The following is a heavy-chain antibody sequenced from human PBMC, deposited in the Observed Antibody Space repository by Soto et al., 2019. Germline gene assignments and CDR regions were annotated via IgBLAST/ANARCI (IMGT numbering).Heavy chain of an antibody. Sequence: GGSLRLSCAASGFTVGSNYMNWVRQAPGKGLDWVSVIYTGGLTSYADSVKGRFTISRDDSSNTLYLQMSSLRTDDTAVYYCARTIGGASSLYFDYWGQGTLVTVS. V-gene: IGHV3-66*01. CDR1: GFTVGSNY. CDR3: ARTIGGASSLYFDY. D-gene: IGHD2-15*01. CDR2: IYTGGLT. J-gene: IGHJ4*02.